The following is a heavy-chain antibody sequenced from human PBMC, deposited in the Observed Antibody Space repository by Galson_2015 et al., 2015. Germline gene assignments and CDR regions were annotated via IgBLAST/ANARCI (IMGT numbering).Heavy chain of an antibody. V-gene: IGHV3-33*01. CDR3: ARDYVGYCSSTSCHGGGFDH. CDR1: GFTFSSYG. D-gene: IGHD2-2*01. CDR2: IWYDGSNK. J-gene: IGHJ4*02. Sequence: SLRLSCAASGFTFSSYGMHWVRQAPGKGLEWVAVIWYDGSNKYYADSVKGRFTISRDNSKDTLYLQMNSLRAEDTAVYYCARDYVGYCSSTSCHGGGFDHWGQGTLVTVSS.